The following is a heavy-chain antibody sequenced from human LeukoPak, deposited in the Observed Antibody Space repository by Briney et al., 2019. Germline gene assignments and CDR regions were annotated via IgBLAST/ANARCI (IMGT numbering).Heavy chain of an antibody. J-gene: IGHJ2*01. D-gene: IGHD3-10*01. V-gene: IGHV4-61*02. CDR3: ARVGGGSGNYHDWYFDL. Sequence: PSETLSLTCTVSGGSISSSSYYWSWIRQPAGEGLEWIGRINSRESTNYNPSLKRRVTMSVDTSKNQFSLKLSSVTAADTAVYYCARVGGGSGNYHDWYFDLWGRGTLVTVSS. CDR1: GGSISSSSYY. CDR2: INSREST.